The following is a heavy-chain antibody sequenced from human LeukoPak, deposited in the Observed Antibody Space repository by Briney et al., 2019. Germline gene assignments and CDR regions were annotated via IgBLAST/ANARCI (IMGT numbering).Heavy chain of an antibody. V-gene: IGHV1-2*06. CDR1: GYTFSTHG. J-gene: IGHJ4*02. D-gene: IGHD3-22*01. CDR2: INPNSGGT. CDR3: ARVAIYYYDSSTAGRLEDY. Sequence: ASVKVSCKASGYTFSTHGIGWVRQAPGQGLEWMGRINPNSGGTNYAQKFQGRVTMTRDTSISTAYMELSRLRSDDTAVYYCARVAIYYYDSSTAGRLEDYWGQGTLVTVSS.